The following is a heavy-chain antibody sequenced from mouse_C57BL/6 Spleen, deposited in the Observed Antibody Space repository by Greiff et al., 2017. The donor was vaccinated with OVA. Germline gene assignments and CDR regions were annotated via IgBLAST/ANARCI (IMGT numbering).Heavy chain of an antibody. CDR2: IYPSDSET. CDR1: GYTFTSYW. J-gene: IGHJ2*01. Sequence: VQLQQPGAELVRPGSSVKLSCKASGYTFTSYWMDWVKQRPGQGLEWIGNIYPSDSETHYNQKFKDKATLTVDKSSSTAYMQLSSLTSEDSAVYYCARGGDYYGNYEFDYWGQGTTLTVSS. D-gene: IGHD2-1*01. CDR3: ARGGDYYGNYEFDY. V-gene: IGHV1-61*01.